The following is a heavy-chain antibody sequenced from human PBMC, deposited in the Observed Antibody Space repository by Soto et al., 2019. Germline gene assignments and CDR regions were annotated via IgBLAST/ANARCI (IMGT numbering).Heavy chain of an antibody. CDR2: ISAYNGNT. Sequence: QVQLVQSGAEVKKPGASVKVSCKASGYTFTSYGISWVRQAPGQGLEWMGWISAYNGNTNYAQKLQGRVTMTTDTSTSKAYMELRSLRSDDTAVYYCAREGLDGYSSGWSVFDYWGQGTLVTVSS. J-gene: IGHJ4*02. V-gene: IGHV1-18*01. D-gene: IGHD6-19*01. CDR1: GYTFTSYG. CDR3: AREGLDGYSSGWSVFDY.